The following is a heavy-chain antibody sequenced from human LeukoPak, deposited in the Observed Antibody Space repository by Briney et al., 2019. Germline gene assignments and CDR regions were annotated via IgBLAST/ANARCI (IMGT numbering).Heavy chain of an antibody. D-gene: IGHD1-26*01. Sequence: SETLSLTCTVSGRSITSGGYFWSWIRHPPGKGLEWLGYNNYDGSTHYNSSLKSRVTMSVDTSKNQFSLKLSSVTAADTAVYYCARSLIVGATFDYWGQGTLVTVSS. V-gene: IGHV4-30-2*01. CDR3: ARSLIVGATFDY. CDR1: GRSITSGGYF. J-gene: IGHJ4*02. CDR2: NNYDGST.